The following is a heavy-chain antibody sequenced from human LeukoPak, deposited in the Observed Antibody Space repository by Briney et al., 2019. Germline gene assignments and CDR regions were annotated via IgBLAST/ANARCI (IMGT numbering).Heavy chain of an antibody. CDR2: IRSKANSYAT. J-gene: IGHJ6*03. Sequence: GGSLRLSCAASGFTFSGSAMHWVRQASGKGLEWVGRIRSKANSYATAYAASVKGRFTISRDDSKNTAYLQMNSQKTEDTAVYYCTSRPKYYYYMDVWGKGTTVTVSS. V-gene: IGHV3-73*01. CDR1: GFTFSGSA. CDR3: TSRPKYYYYMDV.